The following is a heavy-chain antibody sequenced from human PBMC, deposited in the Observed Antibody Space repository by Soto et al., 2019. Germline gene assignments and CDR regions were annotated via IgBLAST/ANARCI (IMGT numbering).Heavy chain of an antibody. J-gene: IGHJ5*02. CDR2: IYYSGST. V-gene: IGHV4-59*01. CDR3: AREISCSSSRWFDP. CDR1: GGSISSYY. Sequence: SETLSLTCTVSGGSISSYYWSWIRQPPGKGLEWIGYIYYSGSTNYNPSLKSRVTISVDTSKNQFSLKLSSVTAADTAVYYCAREISCSSSRWFDPWGQGTLVTVSS. D-gene: IGHD6-13*01.